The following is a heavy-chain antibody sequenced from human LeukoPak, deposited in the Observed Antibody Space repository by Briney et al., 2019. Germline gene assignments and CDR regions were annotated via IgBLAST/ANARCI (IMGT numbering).Heavy chain of an antibody. CDR2: INPNSGGT. CDR3: ARVGASGTTVHYYYGMDV. V-gene: IGHV1-2*04. Sequence: ASVKVSCKASGYTFTGYYMHWVRQAPGQGLEWVGWINPNSGGTNYAQKFQGWVTMTRDTSISTAYMELSRLRSDDTAVYYCARVGASGTTVHYYYGMDVWGQGTTVTVSS. CDR1: GYTFTGYY. J-gene: IGHJ6*02. D-gene: IGHD1-1*01.